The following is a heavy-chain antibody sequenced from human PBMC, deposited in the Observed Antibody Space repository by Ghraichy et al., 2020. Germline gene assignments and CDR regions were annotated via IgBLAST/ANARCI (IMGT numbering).Heavy chain of an antibody. CDR3: ARQGGDDSSGYYSVYFQH. D-gene: IGHD3-22*01. J-gene: IGHJ1*01. Sequence: KVSCKGSGYSFTSYWIGWVRQMPGKGLEWMGIIYPGDSDTRYSPSFQGQVTISADKSISTAYLQWSSLKASYTAMYYCARQGGDDSSGYYSVYFQHWGQGTLVTVSS. V-gene: IGHV5-51*01. CDR1: GYSFTSYW. CDR2: IYPGDSDT.